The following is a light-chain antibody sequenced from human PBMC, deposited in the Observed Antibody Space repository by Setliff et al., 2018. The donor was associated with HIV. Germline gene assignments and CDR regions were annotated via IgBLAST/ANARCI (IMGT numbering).Light chain of an antibody. CDR3: AAWDDSLSCWV. Sequence: QSVLTQSPSASGTPGQRVTISCSGSSSNIGRTYVYWYQWLPGTAPKLLIYRNDQRPSGVPDRFSGSKSGTSASLAVSGLRSEDEADYYCAAWDDSLSCWVFGGGTQLTVL. CDR1: SSNIGRTY. CDR2: RND. V-gene: IGLV1-47*01. J-gene: IGLJ3*02.